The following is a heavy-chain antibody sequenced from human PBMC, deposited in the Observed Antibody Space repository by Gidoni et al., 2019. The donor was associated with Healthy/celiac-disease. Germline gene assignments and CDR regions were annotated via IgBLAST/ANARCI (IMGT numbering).Heavy chain of an antibody. D-gene: IGHD3-9*01. J-gene: IGHJ6*03. CDR2: IYTRGST. V-gene: IGHV4-4*07. CDR1: GGPISSYY. CDR3: AREVYDILTGYYRCYYMDV. Sequence: QVQLQESGPGLVKPSETLSLTCTVSGGPISSYYGSWIRQPAGKGLEWIGRIYTRGSTNYNPSLKSRVTMSVDTSKNQFSLKLSSVTAADTAVYYCAREVYDILTGYYRCYYMDVWGKGTTVTVSS.